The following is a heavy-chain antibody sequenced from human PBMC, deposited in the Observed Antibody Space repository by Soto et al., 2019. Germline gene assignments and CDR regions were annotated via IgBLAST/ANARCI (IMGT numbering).Heavy chain of an antibody. V-gene: IGHV4-31*03. CDR1: GGSISIGGYY. D-gene: IGHD2-15*01. CDR2: IYYSGST. Sequence: SETLSLTCTVSGGSISIGGYYLSWIRQHPGKGLEWIGYIYYSGSTYYNPSLKSRVTISVDTSKNQFSLKLSSVTAADTAVYYCARGVVYCSGGSCSVRDFDYWDQGILVAVSS. CDR3: ARGVVYCSGGSCSVRDFDY. J-gene: IGHJ4*01.